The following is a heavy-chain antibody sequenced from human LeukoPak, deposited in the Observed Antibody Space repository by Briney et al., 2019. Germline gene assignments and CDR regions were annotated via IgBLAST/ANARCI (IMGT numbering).Heavy chain of an antibody. V-gene: IGHV4-38-2*02. J-gene: IGHJ4*02. CDR1: GYSISSGYY. Sequence: SSETLSLTCTVSGYSISSGYYWGWIRQPPGKGLEWIGSIYHSGSTYYNPSLKSRVTISVDTSKNQFSLKLRSVTAADTAVYYWARGKGRGSHIDYWGQGNLV. D-gene: IGHD3-16*01. CDR3: ARGKGRGSHIDY. CDR2: IYHSGST.